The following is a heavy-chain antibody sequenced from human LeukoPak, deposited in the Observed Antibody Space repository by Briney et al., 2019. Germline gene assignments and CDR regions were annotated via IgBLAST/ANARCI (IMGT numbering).Heavy chain of an antibody. Sequence: PGGSLRLSCAASGFTFSDYYIDWVRQAPGKGLEWVGCSRNKANGYTTHYAASMKGRFTVSRDDSKNSVFLQMNSLRSEDTAVYYCTRGLRGYSYGDFDYWGQGTLVTVSS. D-gene: IGHD5-18*01. V-gene: IGHV3-72*01. CDR2: SRNKANGYTT. J-gene: IGHJ4*02. CDR1: GFTFSDYY. CDR3: TRGLRGYSYGDFDY.